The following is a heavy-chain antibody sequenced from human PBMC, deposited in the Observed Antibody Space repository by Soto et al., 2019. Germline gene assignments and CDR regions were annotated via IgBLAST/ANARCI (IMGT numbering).Heavy chain of an antibody. CDR1: GGSISSYY. Sequence: QVQLQESGPGLVKPSETLSLTCTVSGGSISSYYWSWIRQHPVEGLEWIGYIYYSGSTSYNPSLRSRVSISVDTSKNQFSLRLSSVTAADTAVYYCAQATDYWGQGTLVTVSS. J-gene: IGHJ4*02. CDR3: AQATDY. V-gene: IGHV4-59*06. CDR2: IYYSGST.